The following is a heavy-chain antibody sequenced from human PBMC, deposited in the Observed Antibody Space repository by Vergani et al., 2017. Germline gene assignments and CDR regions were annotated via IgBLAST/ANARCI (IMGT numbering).Heavy chain of an antibody. D-gene: IGHD4-11*01. CDR2: ISAYNGNT. J-gene: IGHJ6*03. V-gene: IGHV1-18*04. Sequence: QVQLVQSGAEVKKPGASVKVSCKASGYTFTSYYMHWVRQAPGQGLEWMGWISAYNGNTNYAQKLQGRVTMTTDTSTSTAYMELSSLRSEDTAVYYCARDSLNDYRNMDVWGKGTTVTVSS. CDR1: GYTFTSYY. CDR3: ARDSLNDYRNMDV.